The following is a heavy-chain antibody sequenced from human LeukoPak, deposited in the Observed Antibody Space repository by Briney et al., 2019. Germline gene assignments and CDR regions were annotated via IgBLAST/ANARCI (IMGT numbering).Heavy chain of an antibody. CDR3: ARGPNSSGWIYYFDY. CDR1: GFTFSHYE. CDR2: ISSSASSI. D-gene: IGHD6-19*01. J-gene: IGHJ4*02. V-gene: IGHV3-48*03. Sequence: GGSLRLSCAASGFTFSHYEMNWVRQAPGKELEWLSYISSSASSIYYADSVKGRFTISRDNAKKSVYLQVNSLRAEDTAVYYCARGPNSSGWIYYFDYWGQGTLVTVSS.